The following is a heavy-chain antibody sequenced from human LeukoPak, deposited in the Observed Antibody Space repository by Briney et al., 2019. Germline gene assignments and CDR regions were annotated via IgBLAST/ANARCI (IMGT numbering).Heavy chain of an antibody. Sequence: GGSLRLSCVASGFTFSTYNMNWVRQAPGKGLEWVSSIVSTSSLMSYSDSVKGRFPISRDNAKNSVYLQMNSLRAEDTAVYYCARDFRDTSLITYPYFMDVWGKGTTVTISS. D-gene: IGHD3-16*01. J-gene: IGHJ6*03. CDR2: IVSTSSLM. CDR1: GFTFSTYN. CDR3: ARDFRDTSLITYPYFMDV. V-gene: IGHV3-21*01.